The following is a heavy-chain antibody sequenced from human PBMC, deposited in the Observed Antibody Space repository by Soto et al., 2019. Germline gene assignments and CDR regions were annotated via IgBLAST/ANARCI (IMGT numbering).Heavy chain of an antibody. J-gene: IGHJ6*02. CDR3: ARQGFGALHGLVHV. CDR1: GGSISNYY. V-gene: IGHV4-59*08. Sequence: PSETLSLTSTVSGGSISNYYWSWFRQTPGKGLEWIGYVHDSWGSNYNPSLKSRVAISLDTSKSQFSLKLTSVTATDTAVYYCARQGFGALHGLVHVWGQGTTVTVSS. CDR2: VHDSWGS. D-gene: IGHD3-10*01.